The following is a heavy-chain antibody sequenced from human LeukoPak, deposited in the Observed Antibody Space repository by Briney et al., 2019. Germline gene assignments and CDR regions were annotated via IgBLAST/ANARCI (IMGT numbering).Heavy chain of an antibody. CDR2: IYPGDSDT. Sequence: GESLKISCKGSGYSFTSYWIGWVRQLPGKGLEWMGIIYPGDSDTRYSPSFRGQVTISADKSISTAYLQWSSLKASDTAMYYCARPMVRGVIGYVFDIGGEGTMVTVSS. J-gene: IGHJ3*02. V-gene: IGHV5-51*01. CDR1: GYSFTSYW. CDR3: ARPMVRGVIGYVFDI. D-gene: IGHD3-10*01.